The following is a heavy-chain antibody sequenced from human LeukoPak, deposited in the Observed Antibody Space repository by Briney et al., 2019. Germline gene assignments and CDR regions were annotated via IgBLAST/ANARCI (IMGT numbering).Heavy chain of an antibody. CDR3: ARALGGGYSSGWYYFDY. CDR2: IYHSGST. V-gene: IGHV4-38-2*01. CDR1: GYSISSGYY. D-gene: IGHD6-19*01. J-gene: IGHJ4*02. Sequence: SETLSLTCAVSGYSISSGYYWGWIRQPPGKGLEWIGSIYHSGSTYYNPSLKSRVTISVGTSKNQFSLKLSSVTAADTAVYYCARALGGGYSSGWYYFDYWGQGTLVTVSS.